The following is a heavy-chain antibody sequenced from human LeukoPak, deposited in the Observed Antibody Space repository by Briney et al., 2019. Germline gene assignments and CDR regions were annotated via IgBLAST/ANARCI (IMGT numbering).Heavy chain of an antibody. D-gene: IGHD2-2*02. CDR1: GFTFTSYY. CDR3: ARVAAEVVGVPGAIGFGWLRRDYYYMDV. Sequence: ASVKVSCTASGFTFTSYYMHWVRQAPGEGLEWMGIINPSGGSTSYAQTFQGRVTMTRDMSTSTVYMELSSLRSEDTAVYYCARVAAEVVGVPGAIGFGWLRRDYYYMDVWGKGTTVIVSS. V-gene: IGHV1-46*01. CDR2: INPSGGST. J-gene: IGHJ6*03.